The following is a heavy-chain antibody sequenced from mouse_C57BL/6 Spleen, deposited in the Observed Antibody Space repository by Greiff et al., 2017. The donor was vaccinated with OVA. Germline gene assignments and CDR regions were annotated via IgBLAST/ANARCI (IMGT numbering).Heavy chain of an antibody. J-gene: IGHJ3*01. CDR1: GYSFTDYN. CDR2: INPNYGTT. CDR3: ARWYQQGFAY. D-gene: IGHD1-1*02. Sequence: VQLKQSGPELVKPGASVKISCKASGYSFTDYNMNWVKQSNGKSLEWIGVINPNYGTTSYNQKFKGKATLTVEQNSSTAYMQLNSLTSEDSAIYYLARWYQQGFAYWGQGTLVTVSA. V-gene: IGHV1-39*01.